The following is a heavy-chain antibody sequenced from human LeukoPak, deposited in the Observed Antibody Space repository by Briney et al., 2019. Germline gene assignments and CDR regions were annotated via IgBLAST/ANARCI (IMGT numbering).Heavy chain of an antibody. J-gene: IGHJ3*02. CDR3: ARDKKNCGGDCYLGRAFDI. Sequence: ASVKVSCKASGYTFTSYYMHWVRQAPGQGLEWMGIINPSGGSTSYAQKFQGGVTMTRDTSTSTVYMELSSLRSEDTAVYYCARDKKNCGGDCYLGRAFDIWGQGTMVTVSS. D-gene: IGHD2-21*02. CDR1: GYTFTSYY. CDR2: INPSGGST. V-gene: IGHV1-46*01.